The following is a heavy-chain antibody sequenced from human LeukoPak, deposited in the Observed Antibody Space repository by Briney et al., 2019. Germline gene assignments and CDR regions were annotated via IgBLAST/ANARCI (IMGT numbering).Heavy chain of an antibody. CDR1: GFTFSSYS. CDR2: ISSSSSYI. Sequence: GGSLRLSCAASGFTFSSYSMNWVRQAPGKGLEWVSSISSSSSYIYYADSVKGRFTISRDNVKNSLYLQMNSLRAEDTAVYYCARVENDNWNDAWFDPWGQGTLVTVSS. V-gene: IGHV3-21*01. J-gene: IGHJ5*02. CDR3: ARVENDNWNDAWFDP. D-gene: IGHD1-20*01.